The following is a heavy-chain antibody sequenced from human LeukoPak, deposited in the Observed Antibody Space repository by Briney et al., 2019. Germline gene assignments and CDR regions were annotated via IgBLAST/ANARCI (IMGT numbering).Heavy chain of an antibody. J-gene: IGHJ3*02. CDR2: MYYNGNT. CDR1: GGSISSGSYY. D-gene: IGHD2-21*01. Sequence: PSETLSLTCTVSGGSISSGSYYWGWIRQPPGKGLEWIWSMYYNGNTYYNPSLKSRVTISVDTSKNHFSLRLSSVTAADTAVYYCATIAPGTHAFDMWGQGTTVTV. V-gene: IGHV4-39*02. CDR3: ATIAPGTHAFDM.